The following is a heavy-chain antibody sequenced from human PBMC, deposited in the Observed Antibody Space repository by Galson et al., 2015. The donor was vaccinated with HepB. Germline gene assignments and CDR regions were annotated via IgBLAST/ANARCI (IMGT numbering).Heavy chain of an antibody. J-gene: IGHJ4*02. Sequence: SLRLSCAASGFTFSSFTMNWVRQAPGKGLEWVSYISYGSTTIYYADSVKGRFTISRDNAKNSLYLQMNSLRAEDTAVYYCAKGPPLDYWGQGTLVTVSS. CDR1: GFTFSSFT. CDR3: AKGPPLDY. V-gene: IGHV3-48*01. CDR2: ISYGSTTI.